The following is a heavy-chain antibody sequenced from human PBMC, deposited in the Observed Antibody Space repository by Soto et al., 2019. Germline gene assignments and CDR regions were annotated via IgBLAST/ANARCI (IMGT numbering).Heavy chain of an antibody. D-gene: IGHD3-9*01. CDR2: ISWSSGSI. CDR3: AKGLYDTGTSYGRDV. Sequence: EVRLVVSGGGLVQPGGSLRLSCATSGFTFDDYAMHWVRQAPGKGLVWVSGISWSSGSIGYADSVKGRFTISRDYAKNSLYLQKSSLRAEETALYYWAKGLYDTGTSYGRDVGGQGTTGTVSS. V-gene: IGHV3-9*01. CDR1: GFTFDDYA. J-gene: IGHJ6*02.